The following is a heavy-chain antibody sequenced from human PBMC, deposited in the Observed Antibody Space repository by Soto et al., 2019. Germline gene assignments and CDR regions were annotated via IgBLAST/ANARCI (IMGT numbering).Heavy chain of an antibody. Sequence: SETLSLTCAVYGGSFSGYYWSWIRQPPGKGLEWIGEINHSGSTNYNPSLKSRVTISVDTSKNQFSLKLSSVTAADTAVYYCARGRSRGRYYYYYYGMDVWGQGTTVTVSS. V-gene: IGHV4-34*01. CDR2: INHSGST. CDR1: GGSFSGYY. CDR3: ARGRSRGRYYYYYYGMDV. J-gene: IGHJ6*02.